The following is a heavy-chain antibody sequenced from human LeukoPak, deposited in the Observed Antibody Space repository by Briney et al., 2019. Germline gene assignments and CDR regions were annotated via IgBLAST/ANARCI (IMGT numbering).Heavy chain of an antibody. J-gene: IGHJ6*02. V-gene: IGHV3-20*04. Sequence: PGGSLRLSCAASGFTFDDYGMSWVRQAPGKGLEWVSGINWNGGSTVYADSVKGRFTISRANAKNSLDLQMNSLRAEDTALYYCAREIVWVVPAATGLDVWGQGTTVTVSS. CDR3: AREIVWVVPAATGLDV. D-gene: IGHD2-2*01. CDR2: INWNGGST. CDR1: GFTFDDYG.